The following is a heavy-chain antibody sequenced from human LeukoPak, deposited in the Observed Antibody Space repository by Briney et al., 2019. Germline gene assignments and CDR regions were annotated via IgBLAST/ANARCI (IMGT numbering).Heavy chain of an antibody. J-gene: IGHJ4*02. CDR3: TTDRCSGSCRYYFDH. CDR1: GFTFSSYS. V-gene: IGHV3-48*04. CDR2: ISSSSSTI. D-gene: IGHD6-13*01. Sequence: PGGSLRLSCAASGFTFSSYSMNWVRQAPGKGLEWVSYISSSSSTIYYADSVKGRFTISRDNAKNSLYLQMNSLKTEDTAAYYCTTDRCSGSCRYYFDHWGQGTLVTVSS.